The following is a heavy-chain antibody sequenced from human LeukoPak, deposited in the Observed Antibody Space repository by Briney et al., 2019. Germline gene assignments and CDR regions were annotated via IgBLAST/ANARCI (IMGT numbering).Heavy chain of an antibody. CDR3: TGGSGWYSPDY. J-gene: IGHJ4*02. CDR2: IRSSTNNYAT. V-gene: IGHV3-73*01. CDR1: GFTFSGSA. Sequence: QTGRSLRLSCAASGFTFSGSAMHWVRQASGKGLEWVGLIRSSTNNYATAYAASVRGRFTISRDASKDTTYLQMNSLKTEDTAVYYCTGGSGWYSPDYWGQGTLVTVSS. D-gene: IGHD6-19*01.